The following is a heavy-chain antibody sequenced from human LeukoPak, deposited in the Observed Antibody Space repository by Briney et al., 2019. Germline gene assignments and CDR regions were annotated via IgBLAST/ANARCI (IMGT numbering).Heavy chain of an antibody. D-gene: IGHD3-22*01. CDR1: GFTFSSYA. CDR2: ISYDGSNK. CDR3: ARDPTYYYDSSGRRYYYYGMHV. Sequence: GGSLRLSCAASGFTFSSYAMHWVRQAPGKGLEWVAVISYDGSNKYYADSVKGRFTISRDNSKNTLYLQMNSLRAAATAVYYCARDPTYYYDSSGRRYYYYGMHVWGQGTTVTVSS. V-gene: IGHV3-30-3*01. J-gene: IGHJ6*02.